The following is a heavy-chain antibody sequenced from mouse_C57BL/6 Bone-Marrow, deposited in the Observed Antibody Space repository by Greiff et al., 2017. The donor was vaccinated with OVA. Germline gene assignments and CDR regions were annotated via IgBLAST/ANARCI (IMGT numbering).Heavy chain of an antibody. CDR1: GYTFTDYY. V-gene: IGHV1-26*01. D-gene: IGHD1-1*01. CDR3: AGITTVVEGNAMDY. J-gene: IGHJ4*01. CDR2: INPNNGGT. Sequence: EVQLQQSGPELVKPGASVKISCKASGYTFTDYYMNWVKQSHGKSLEWIGDINPNNGGTSYNQKFKGKATLTVDKSSSTAYMELRSLTSEDSAVYYCAGITTVVEGNAMDYWGQGTSVTVSS.